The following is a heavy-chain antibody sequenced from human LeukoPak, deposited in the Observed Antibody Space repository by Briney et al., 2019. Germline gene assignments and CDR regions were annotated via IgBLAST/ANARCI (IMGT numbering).Heavy chain of an antibody. CDR2: IIPIFGTA. V-gene: IGHV1-69*05. D-gene: IGHD1-26*01. CDR1: GGTFSSYA. J-gene: IGHJ4*02. Sequence: SVKVSCKASGGTFSSYAISWVRQAPGQGLEWMGGIIPIFGTANYAQKFQGRVTITTDESTSTAYMELSSLRSDDTAVYYCTTGLNKWDLISLFAYWGQGTLVTVSS. CDR3: TTGLNKWDLISLFAY.